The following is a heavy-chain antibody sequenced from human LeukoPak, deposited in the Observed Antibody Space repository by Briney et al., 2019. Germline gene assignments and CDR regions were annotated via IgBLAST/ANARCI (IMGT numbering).Heavy chain of an antibody. CDR1: GGSISTYY. D-gene: IGHD3-10*01. V-gene: IGHV4-59*12. J-gene: IGHJ5*02. Sequence: SETLSLTCTVSGGSISTYYWSWIRQPPGKGLEWIAYIDYSATTNYNPSLKSRVTISVDTSKNQFSLKLSSVTAADTAVYYCARDRVSTSGRIYGSGSYGWFDPWGQGTLVTVSS. CDR3: ARDRVSTSGRIYGSGSYGWFDP. CDR2: IDYSATT.